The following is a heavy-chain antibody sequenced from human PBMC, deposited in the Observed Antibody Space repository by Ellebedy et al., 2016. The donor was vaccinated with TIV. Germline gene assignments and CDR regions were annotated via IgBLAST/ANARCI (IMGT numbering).Heavy chain of an antibody. CDR3: TRDLTTLAAAGTGIYYYTMDV. D-gene: IGHD6-13*01. Sequence: GGSLRLXXTASGFTFGDYAMSWVRQAPGKGLEWVSFIRSKAYGGTTEYAASVKGRFTISRDDSKSIAYLQMNSLKAEDTAVYYCTRDLTTLAAAGTGIYYYTMDVWGQGTTVTVS. J-gene: IGHJ6*02. CDR2: IRSKAYGGTT. CDR1: GFTFGDYA. V-gene: IGHV3-49*04.